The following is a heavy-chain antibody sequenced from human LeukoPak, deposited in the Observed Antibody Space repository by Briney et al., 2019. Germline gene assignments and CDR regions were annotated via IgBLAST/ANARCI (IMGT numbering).Heavy chain of an antibody. CDR2: INPNSGGT. CDR3: AAGYCSSTSCRRTLYYFDY. J-gene: IGHJ4*02. V-gene: IGHV1-2*06. CDR1: GYTFTGYY. Sequence: GASVKVSCKASGYTFTGYYMHWVRQAPGQGLEWMGRINPNSGGTNYAQKLQGRVTMTTDTSTSTAYMELRSLRSDDTAVYYCAAGYCSSTSCRRTLYYFDYWGQGTLVTVSS. D-gene: IGHD2-2*01.